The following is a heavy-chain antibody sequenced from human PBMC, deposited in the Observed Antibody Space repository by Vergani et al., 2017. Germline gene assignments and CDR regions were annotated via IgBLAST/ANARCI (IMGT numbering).Heavy chain of an antibody. Sequence: QVQLVESGGGVVQPGRSLRLSCTPSSFKLGDYGMHWVRQAPGRGLEWVALISYDGTNKYYTNSVRGRFTISRDNSKSTLFLQMNSLRVEYMAVYYCARDRGDWXYSRYFYNYYMDVWGKGTTVTVSS. D-gene: IGHD1-1*01. CDR3: ARDRGDWXYSRYFYNYYMDV. J-gene: IGHJ6*03. CDR1: SFKLGDYG. CDR2: ISYDGTNK. V-gene: IGHV3-30*19.